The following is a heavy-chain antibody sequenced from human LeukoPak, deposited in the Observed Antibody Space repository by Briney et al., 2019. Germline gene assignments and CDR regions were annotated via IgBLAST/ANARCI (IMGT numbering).Heavy chain of an antibody. V-gene: IGHV3-33*01. CDR2: IWDNGNNK. CDR1: GFSFSRYG. CDR3: ARDRGGDDPIDY. Sequence: PGRSLRLSYAASGFSFSRYGMHWVRQAPGKGLEWVAVIWDNGNNKDYADSVMGRFTISRDNSKNMLYLQMNSLRADDTAVYYCARDRGGDDPIDYWGQGTLVTVSS. D-gene: IGHD2-21*02. J-gene: IGHJ4*02.